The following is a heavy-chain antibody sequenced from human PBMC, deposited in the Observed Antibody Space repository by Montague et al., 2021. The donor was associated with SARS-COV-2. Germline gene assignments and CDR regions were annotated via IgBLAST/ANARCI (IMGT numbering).Heavy chain of an antibody. V-gene: IGHV3-21*01. J-gene: IGHJ4*02. Sequence: SLRLSCAASGSTFSSYSMNWVRQAPGKGLEWVSSISSSGSYIYYADSVKGRFTISRDNAKNSLYLQMNSLRAEDTAVYYCARDGDYYDSSGILDYWGQGTLVTVSS. CDR2: ISSSGSYI. D-gene: IGHD3-22*01. CDR1: GSTFSSYS. CDR3: ARDGDYYDSSGILDY.